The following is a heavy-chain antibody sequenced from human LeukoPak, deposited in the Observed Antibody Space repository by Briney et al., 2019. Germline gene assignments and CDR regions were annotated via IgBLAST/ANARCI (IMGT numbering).Heavy chain of an antibody. CDR2: INHSGST. CDR1: GGSFSGYY. J-gene: IGHJ4*02. D-gene: IGHD1-26*01. CDR3: ARGQDREADY. Sequence: PSETLSLTCAVYGGSFSGYYWSWIRQPPGKGLEWIGEINHSGSTNYNPSLKSRVTISVDTSKNQFSLKLSSVTAADTAVYYCARGQDREADYWGQGTLVTVSS. V-gene: IGHV4-34*01.